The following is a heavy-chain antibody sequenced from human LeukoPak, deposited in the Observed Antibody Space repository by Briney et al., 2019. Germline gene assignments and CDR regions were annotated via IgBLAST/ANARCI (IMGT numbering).Heavy chain of an antibody. D-gene: IGHD1-7*01. CDR2: IYYSGST. CDR3: AAKRELSWFDP. V-gene: IGHV4-59*08. CDR1: GGSISSYY. J-gene: IGHJ5*02. Sequence: PSQTLSLTCTVSGGSISSYYWSWIRQPAGRGLEWIGYIYYSGSTNYNPSRKSRVTISVDTSKNQFSLKLSSVTAADTAVYYCAAKRELSWFDPWGQGTLVTVSS.